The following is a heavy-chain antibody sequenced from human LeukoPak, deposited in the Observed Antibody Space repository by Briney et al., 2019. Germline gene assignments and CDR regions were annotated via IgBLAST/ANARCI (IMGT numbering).Heavy chain of an antibody. J-gene: IGHJ6*02. CDR1: GVSISSGDYY. CDR3: ARDIRLYPGYDYGMDV. V-gene: IGHV4-30-4*01. D-gene: IGHD2-2*02. Sequence: PSQTLSLTCTVSGVSISSGDYYWGWIRQPPGKGLEWIGYIYYSGSTYYNPSLKSRVTISVDTSKNQFSLKLSSVTAADTAVYYCARDIRLYPGYDYGMDVWGQGTTVTVSS. CDR2: IYYSGST.